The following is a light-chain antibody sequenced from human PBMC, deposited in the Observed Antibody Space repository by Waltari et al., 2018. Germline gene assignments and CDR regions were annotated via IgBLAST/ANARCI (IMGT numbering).Light chain of an antibody. J-gene: IGLJ2*01. CDR1: KLGDKY. CDR2: QDN. Sequence: SYELTQPPSVSVSPGQTASITCSGAKLGDKYAWWYQQKPGQSPVLVLYQDNKRPSGIPERFSGSNSGNTATLTISGTQAMDEADYYCQAWDSSVVFGGGTKLTVL. V-gene: IGLV3-1*01. CDR3: QAWDSSVV.